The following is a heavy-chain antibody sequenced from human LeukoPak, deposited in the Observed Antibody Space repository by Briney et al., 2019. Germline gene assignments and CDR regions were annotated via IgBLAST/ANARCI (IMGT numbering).Heavy chain of an antibody. CDR1: GGSISSYY. CDR2: IYYSGNT. V-gene: IGHV4-59*08. CDR3: ARTYCSGGSCHFDY. Sequence: PSETLSLTCTVSGGSISSYYWRWIRQPPGRGLEWSVYIYYSGNTDSNPSLKSRVTISVDTSKNQFSLKLSSVTAADTAVYYCARTYCSGGSCHFDYWGQGTLVTVSS. D-gene: IGHD2-15*01. J-gene: IGHJ4*02.